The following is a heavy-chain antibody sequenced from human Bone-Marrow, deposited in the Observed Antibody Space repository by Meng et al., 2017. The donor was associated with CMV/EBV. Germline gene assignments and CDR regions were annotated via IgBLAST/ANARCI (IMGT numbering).Heavy chain of an antibody. CDR1: GFSVSDNY. J-gene: IGHJ4*02. Sequence: GGSLRLSCAASGFSVSDNYMSWVRQTPGKGLEWVANIKQDGSEKYYVDSVKGRFTISRDNAKNSLYLQMNSLRAEDTAVYYCARVHWLAAAGTGGFDYWGQGTLATFSS. V-gene: IGHV3-7*01. CDR2: IKQDGSEK. CDR3: ARVHWLAAAGTGGFDY. D-gene: IGHD6-13*01.